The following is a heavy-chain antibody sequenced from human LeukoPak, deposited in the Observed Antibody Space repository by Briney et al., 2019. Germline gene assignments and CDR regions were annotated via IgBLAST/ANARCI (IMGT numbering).Heavy chain of an antibody. V-gene: IGHV4-39*01. CDR3: ARQLWFGESKDY. CDR1: GGSISSSSYY. CDR2: IYYSGST. D-gene: IGHD3-10*01. J-gene: IGHJ4*02. Sequence: SETLSLTCTVSGGSISSSSYYWGWIRQPPGKGLEWVGSIYYSGSTSYNPSLKSRVTISVDTSKNQFSLRLSSVTAAHTAVYSCARQLWFGESKDYWGQGTLVTVSS.